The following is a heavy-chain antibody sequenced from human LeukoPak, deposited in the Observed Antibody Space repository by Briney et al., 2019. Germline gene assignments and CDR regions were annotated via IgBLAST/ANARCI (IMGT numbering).Heavy chain of an antibody. CDR1: GGSISSSSYY. Sequence: SQTLSLTCTVSGGSISSSSYYWGWIRQPPGKGLEWIGSIYYSGSTYYNPSLKSRVTISVDTSKNQFSLKLSSVTAADTAVYYCARLTPPYYYDSSGLDYWGQGTLVTVSS. D-gene: IGHD3-22*01. V-gene: IGHV4-39*01. CDR2: IYYSGST. CDR3: ARLTPPYYYDSSGLDY. J-gene: IGHJ4*02.